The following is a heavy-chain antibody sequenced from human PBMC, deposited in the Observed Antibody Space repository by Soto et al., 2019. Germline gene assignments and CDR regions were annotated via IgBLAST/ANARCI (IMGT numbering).Heavy chain of an antibody. V-gene: IGHV3-21*01. CDR3: ARDVDSTDFEY. J-gene: IGHJ4*02. CDR1: GFTFSSYS. Sequence: GGSLRLACAASGFTFSSYSMNWVRQAPGKGLEWVSSISSSSSYIYYADSVKGRFTISRDNAKNSLYLQMNSLRAEDTAVYYCARDVDSTDFEYWGQGTLVTVSS. D-gene: IGHD6-13*01. CDR2: ISSSSSYI.